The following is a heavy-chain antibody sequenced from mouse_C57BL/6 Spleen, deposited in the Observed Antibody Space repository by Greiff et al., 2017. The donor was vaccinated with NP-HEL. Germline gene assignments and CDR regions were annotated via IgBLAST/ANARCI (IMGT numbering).Heavy chain of an antibody. CDR1: GFTFRVSG. CDR2: ISSGCSSI. V-gene: IGHV5-17*01. D-gene: IGHD2-5*01. J-gene: IGHJ4*01. Sequence: VPLVASWGCFVHPGGSLPLSCAASGFTFRVSGMHLVPPAPVTVLACVAYISSGCSSISYADTVKGQFTISRDNAKNTLVRKMTSLRSEDTAMYYCVGGYSNYVGAMDYWGQGTSGTVSS. CDR3: VGGYSNYVGAMDY.